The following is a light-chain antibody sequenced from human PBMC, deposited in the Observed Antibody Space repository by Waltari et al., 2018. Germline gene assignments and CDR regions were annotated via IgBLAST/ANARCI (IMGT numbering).Light chain of an antibody. V-gene: IGLV2-14*01. J-gene: IGLJ1*01. Sequence: QSALTQPASVSGSPGQSITISCTGTSSDVGGYNYVSWYQQHPGKAPKLLIYGVNNRPSGLSNRFSGSQSGNTASLTISGLQAADEADYYCSSYTSSSTDLFGTGTKVTVL. CDR2: GVN. CDR1: SSDVGGYNY. CDR3: SSYTSSSTDL.